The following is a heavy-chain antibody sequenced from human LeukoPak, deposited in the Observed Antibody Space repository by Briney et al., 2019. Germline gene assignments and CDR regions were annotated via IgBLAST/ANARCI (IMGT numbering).Heavy chain of an antibody. CDR1: GFTFSDYY. D-gene: IGHD3-9*01. CDR3: ARAPGDILTGLHPYYYGMDV. J-gene: IGHJ6*02. V-gene: IGHV3-11*01. Sequence: GGSLRLSCAASGFTFSDYYMSWIRQAPGKGLEWVSYISSSGSTIYYADSVKGRFTISRDNAKNSLYLQMNSLRAEDTAVYYCARAPGDILTGLHPYYYGMDVWGQGTTVTVSS. CDR2: ISSSGSTI.